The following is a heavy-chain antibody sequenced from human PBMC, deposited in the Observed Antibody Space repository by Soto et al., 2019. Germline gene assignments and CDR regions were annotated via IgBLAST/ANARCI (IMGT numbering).Heavy chain of an antibody. CDR3: ARDYYYGMEV. CDR1: GFTFSDYY. J-gene: IGHJ6*02. V-gene: IGHV3-11*05. Sequence: QVQLVESGGGLVRPGGSLRLSCAASGFTFSDYYMTWIRQAPGKGLEWVSYITGSSDYTNYADSVKGRFTISRDNVKNSLYLQMNSLRAEDTAVYYCARDYYYGMEVWGQGTTVTVSS. CDR2: ITGSSDYT.